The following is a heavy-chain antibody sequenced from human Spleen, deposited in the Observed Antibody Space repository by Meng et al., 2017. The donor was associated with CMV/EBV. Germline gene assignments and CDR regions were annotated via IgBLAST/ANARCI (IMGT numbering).Heavy chain of an antibody. Sequence: ASVKVSCKASGYTFTGYYMHWVRQAPGQGLEWMGWINPNSGGTNYAQKFQGRVTMTRDTSISTAYMELRRLRSDDTAVYYCARDGHYDFWSGDSSWWFDPWGQGTLVTVSS. CDR1: GYTFTGYY. J-gene: IGHJ5*02. CDR3: ARDGHYDFWSGDSSWWFDP. D-gene: IGHD3-3*01. CDR2: INPNSGGT. V-gene: IGHV1-2*02.